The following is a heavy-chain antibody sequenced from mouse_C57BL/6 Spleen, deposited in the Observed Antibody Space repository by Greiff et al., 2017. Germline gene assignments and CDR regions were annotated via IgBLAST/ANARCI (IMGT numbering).Heavy chain of an antibody. Sequence: EVQLQQSGPELVKPGASVKISCKASGYTFTDYYMNWVKQSHGKSLEWIGDINPNNGGTSYNQKFKGKATLTVDKSSSTAYMELRSLTSEDSAVYYCAGGGSPAMDYWGQGTSVTVSS. CDR3: AGGGSPAMDY. CDR1: GYTFTDYY. CDR2: INPNNGGT. D-gene: IGHD1-1*01. V-gene: IGHV1-26*01. J-gene: IGHJ4*01.